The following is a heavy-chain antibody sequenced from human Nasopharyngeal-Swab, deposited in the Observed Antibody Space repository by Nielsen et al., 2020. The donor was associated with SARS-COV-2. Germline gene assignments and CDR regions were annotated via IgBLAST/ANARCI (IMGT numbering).Heavy chain of an antibody. CDR3: ARSLYYYDSSGYFSHAFDI. D-gene: IGHD3-22*01. Sequence: ASVKVSCKASGYTFTGYYMHWVRQAPGQGLAWMGRINPNSGGTNYAQKFQGRVTMTRNTSISTAYMELSSLRSEDTAVYYCARSLYYYDSSGYFSHAFDIWGQGTMVTVSS. V-gene: IGHV1-2*06. J-gene: IGHJ3*02. CDR2: INPNSGGT. CDR1: GYTFTGYY.